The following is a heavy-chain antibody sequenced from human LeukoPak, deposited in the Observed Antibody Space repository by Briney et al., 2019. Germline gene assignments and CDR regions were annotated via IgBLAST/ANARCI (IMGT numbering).Heavy chain of an antibody. CDR3: ARETDIVVVPAAMGGWFDP. Sequence: GASVKVSCKASGGTFSSYAISWVRQAPGQGLEWMGWISAYNGNTNYAQKLQGRVTMTTDTSTSTAYMELRSLRSDDTAVYYCARETDIVVVPAAMGGWFDPWGQGTLVTVSS. V-gene: IGHV1-18*01. D-gene: IGHD2-2*01. CDR1: GGTFSSYA. J-gene: IGHJ5*02. CDR2: ISAYNGNT.